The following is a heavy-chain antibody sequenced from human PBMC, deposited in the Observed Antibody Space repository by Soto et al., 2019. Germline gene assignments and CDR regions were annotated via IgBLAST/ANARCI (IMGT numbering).Heavy chain of an antibody. J-gene: IGHJ1*01. V-gene: IGHV3-30-3*01. CDR3: ARKKQWLAPVDFQH. Sequence: HPGGSLRLSCAASGFTFSSYAMHWVRQAPGKGLEWVAVISYDGSNKYYADSVKGRFTISRDNSKNTLYLQMNSLRAEDTAVYYCARKKQWLAPVDFQHWGQGTLVTVSS. D-gene: IGHD6-19*01. CDR1: GFTFSSYA. CDR2: ISYDGSNK.